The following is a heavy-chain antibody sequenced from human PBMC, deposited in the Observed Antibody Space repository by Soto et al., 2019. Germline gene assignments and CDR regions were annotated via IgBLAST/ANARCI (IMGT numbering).Heavy chain of an antibody. CDR3: TRPRLYDWNYGYYYYYGMDV. J-gene: IGHJ6*02. CDR2: IRSKANSYAT. V-gene: IGHV3-73*01. Sequence: GGSLRLSCAASGFTFSGSAMHWVRQASGKGLEWVGRIRSKANSYATAYAASVKGRFTISRDDSKNTAYLQMNSLKTEDTAVYYCTRPRLYDWNYGYYYYYGMDVWGQGTTVTVSS. D-gene: IGHD1-7*01. CDR1: GFTFSGSA.